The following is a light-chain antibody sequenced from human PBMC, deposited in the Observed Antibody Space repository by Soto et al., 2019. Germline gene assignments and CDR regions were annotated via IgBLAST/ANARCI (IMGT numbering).Light chain of an antibody. Sequence: EMVLTQSAGTLSLSPGERAALSCRASQSVSSSYLAWYQQKPGQAPRLLIYGASNRATGIPDRFSGSGSGTDFTLTISRLEPEDFAVYYCREYGRSLGFASGGGTKV. V-gene: IGKV3-20*01. CDR2: GAS. CDR1: QSVSSSY. J-gene: IGKJ4*01. CDR3: REYGRSLGFA.